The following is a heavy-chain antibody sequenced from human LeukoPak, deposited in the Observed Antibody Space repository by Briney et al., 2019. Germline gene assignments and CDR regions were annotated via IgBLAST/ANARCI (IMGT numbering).Heavy chain of an antibody. CDR3: ARGRNYDSSGYYDY. CDR1: GGSFSGYY. V-gene: IGHV4-34*01. J-gene: IGHJ4*02. D-gene: IGHD3-22*01. Sequence: SETLSLTCAVYGGSFSGYYWSWIRQPPGKGLEWIGEINHSGSTNYNPSLKSRVTISVDTSKNQFSLKLSPVTAADTAVYYCARGRNYDSSGYYDYWGQGTLVTVSS. CDR2: INHSGST.